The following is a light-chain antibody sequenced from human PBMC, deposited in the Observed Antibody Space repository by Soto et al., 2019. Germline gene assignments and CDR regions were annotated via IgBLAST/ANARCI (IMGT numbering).Light chain of an antibody. CDR2: GIS. V-gene: IGKV3-15*01. CDR1: QSVNSN. J-gene: IGKJ5*01. Sequence: EMVITQSPAILSVSPGESATLSCRASQSVNSNYLAWYQQHPGQPPRLLIYGISTRATGIPARFSGSGSGTEFSLTISRLQSEDFAVYYCQQYSKWPITFGQGTRLDIK. CDR3: QQYSKWPIT.